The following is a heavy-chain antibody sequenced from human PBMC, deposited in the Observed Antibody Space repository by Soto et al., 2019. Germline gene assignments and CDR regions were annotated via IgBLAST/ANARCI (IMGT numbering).Heavy chain of an antibody. Sequence: SQTLSLTCAISGDSVSSNSAAWNWIRQSPSRGLEWLGRTYCRSKWYNDYAVSVKSRITINPDTSKNQFSLQLNSVSPEDTAVYYCARENFDCFPQTHSSFHYWGQGPLFT. V-gene: IGHV6-1*01. CDR3: ARENFDCFPQTHSSFHY. CDR2: TYCRSKWYN. J-gene: IGHJ4*02. CDR1: GDSVSSNSAA. D-gene: IGHD3-9*01.